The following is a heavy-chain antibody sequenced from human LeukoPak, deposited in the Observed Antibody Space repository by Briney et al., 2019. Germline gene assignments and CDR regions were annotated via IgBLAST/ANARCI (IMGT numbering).Heavy chain of an antibody. V-gene: IGHV3-48*01. CDR1: GFTFSSYS. D-gene: IGHD4-17*01. J-gene: IGHJ4*02. CDR3: ARDRLHYGEYEKTFDY. Sequence: GGSLRLSCAASGFTFSSYSMNWVRQAPGKGREGVSYISHSSSTIYYADSVKGRFTISRDNAKKSLYLQMTSLRAEDSAVYYCARDRLHYGEYEKTFDYWGQGTLVTVSS. CDR2: ISHSSSTI.